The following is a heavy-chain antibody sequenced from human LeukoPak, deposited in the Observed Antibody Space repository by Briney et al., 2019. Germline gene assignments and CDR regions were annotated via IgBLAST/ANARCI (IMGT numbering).Heavy chain of an antibody. D-gene: IGHD1-26*01. J-gene: IGHJ4*02. Sequence: SVKVSCKASGGTFSSYAISWVRQGPGQGLEWMGGIIPIFGTANYAQKFQGRVTITADESTSTAYMELSSLRSEDTAVYYCARDPGDSENFDYWGQGTLVTVSS. CDR2: IIPIFGTA. CDR1: GGTFSSYA. V-gene: IGHV1-69*13. CDR3: ARDPGDSENFDY.